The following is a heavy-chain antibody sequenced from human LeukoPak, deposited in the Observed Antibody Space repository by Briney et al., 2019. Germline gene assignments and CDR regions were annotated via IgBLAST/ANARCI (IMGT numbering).Heavy chain of an antibody. Sequence: PSETLSLTCTVSGGSISTYYWSWIRQPPGKGLEWIGYIYYTGSTNYNPSLKSRVTMSLDTSKNQFSLKLSSVTAADTAVYYCARERKGPYSGSYFQYYFDYWGQGTLVTVSS. CDR3: ARERKGPYSGSYFQYYFDY. CDR1: GGSISTYY. V-gene: IGHV4-59*01. D-gene: IGHD1-26*01. CDR2: IYYTGST. J-gene: IGHJ4*02.